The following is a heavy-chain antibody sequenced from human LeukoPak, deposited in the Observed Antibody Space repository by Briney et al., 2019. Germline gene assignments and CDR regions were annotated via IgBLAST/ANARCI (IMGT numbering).Heavy chain of an antibody. V-gene: IGHV3-74*01. CDR1: GFTFSSSW. Sequence: GGSLRLSCEASGFTFSSSWMHWVRQAPGKGLVWVSRISSDGSSSSYADSVKGRYTISRDNAKNTLSLQMNSLRAEDTAVYYCVREDTPATANYWGQGTLVTISS. CDR3: VREDTPATANY. J-gene: IGHJ4*02. CDR2: ISSDGSSS. D-gene: IGHD2-21*02.